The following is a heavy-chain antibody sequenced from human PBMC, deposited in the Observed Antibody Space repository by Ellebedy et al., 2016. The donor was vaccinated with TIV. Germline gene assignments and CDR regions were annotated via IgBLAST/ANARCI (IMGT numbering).Heavy chain of an antibody. V-gene: IGHV4-39*01. CDR1: GGSISSRSYY. Sequence: MPSETLSLTCTVSGGSISSRSYYWDWIRQPPGKGLEWIGTISYSGSTYYNPSLKSRVTISVDTSKNQFSLKLISVTAADTAVYYCARWIVVAGGFDYWGQGTLVTVSS. CDR3: ARWIVVAGGFDY. CDR2: ISYSGST. D-gene: IGHD6-19*01. J-gene: IGHJ4*02.